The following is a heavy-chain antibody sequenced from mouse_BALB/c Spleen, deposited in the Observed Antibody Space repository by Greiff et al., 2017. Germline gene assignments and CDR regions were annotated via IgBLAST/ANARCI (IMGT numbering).Heavy chain of an antibody. V-gene: IGHV2-2*02. J-gene: IGHJ2*01. D-gene: IGHD2-14*01. CDR2: IWSGGST. CDR3: ARNPYYRPYFDY. CDR1: GFSLTSYG. Sequence: VMLVESGPGLVQPSQSLSITCTVSGFSLTSYGVHWVRQSPGKGLEWLGVIWSGGSTDYNAAFISRLSISKDNSKSQVFFKMNSLQANDTAIYYCARNPYYRPYFDYWGQGTTLTVSS.